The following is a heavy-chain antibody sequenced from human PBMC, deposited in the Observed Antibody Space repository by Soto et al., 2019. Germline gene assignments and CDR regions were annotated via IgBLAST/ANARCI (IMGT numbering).Heavy chain of an antibody. D-gene: IGHD3-3*01. CDR2: IIPIFGTA. CDR3: ARVRVRFLEWLGSEG. J-gene: IGHJ4*02. CDR1: GGTFSSYA. V-gene: IGHV1-69*12. Sequence: QVQLVQSGAEVKKPGSSVKVSCKASGGTFSSYAFSWVRQAPGQGLEWMGGIIPIFGTANYAQKFQGRVTITADESTSTAYMELSSLRSEDTAVYYCARVRVRFLEWLGSEGWGQGTLVTGSS.